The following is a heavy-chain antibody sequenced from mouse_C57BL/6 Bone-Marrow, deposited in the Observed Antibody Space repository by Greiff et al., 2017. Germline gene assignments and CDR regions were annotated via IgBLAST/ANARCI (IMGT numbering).Heavy chain of an antibody. CDR2: IDPENGDT. CDR3: TRAQATAY. V-gene: IGHV14-4*01. D-gene: IGHD3-2*02. J-gene: IGHJ3*01. Sequence: EVQLQQSGAELVRPGASVKLSCTASGFNIKDDYMHWVKQRPEQGLEWIGWIDPENGDTEYASKFQGKATITADTSSNTAYLQLSSLTSEDTAVYYCTRAQATAYWGQGTLVTVSA. CDR1: GFNIKDDY.